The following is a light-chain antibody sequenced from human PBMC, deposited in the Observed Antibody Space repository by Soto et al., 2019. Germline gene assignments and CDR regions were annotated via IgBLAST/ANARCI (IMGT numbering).Light chain of an antibody. CDR3: CSYAGNKTVV. CDR2: DVS. J-gene: IGLJ3*02. V-gene: IGLV2-11*01. Sequence: QSVLTQPRSVSGSPGQSVIISCSGTSSDVGGYIYVSWYQQYPAKAPKVMIYDVSRRPSGVPDRFSGSKSGNTASLTISGLQAEDEAVYYCCSYAGNKTVVFGGGAKVTVL. CDR1: SSDVGGYIY.